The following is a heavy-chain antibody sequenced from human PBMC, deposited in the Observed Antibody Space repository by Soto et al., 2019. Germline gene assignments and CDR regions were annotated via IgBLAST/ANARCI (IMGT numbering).Heavy chain of an antibody. V-gene: IGHV1-18*01. CDR1: GYSFTNYS. D-gene: IGHD2-15*01. Sequence: ASVKVSCKASGYSFTNYSISWVQQAPGEGLEWVGWINTSNDNKLYAQKLQGRLTLTTDTSTSTAYMDLTTLRSDDTAVYFCARDPGAASFDFWAQGTLVTVSS. CDR2: INTSNDNK. CDR3: ARDPGAASFDF. J-gene: IGHJ4*02.